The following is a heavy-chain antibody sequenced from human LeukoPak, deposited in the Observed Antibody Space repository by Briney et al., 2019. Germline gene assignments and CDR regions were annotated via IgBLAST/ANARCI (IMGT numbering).Heavy chain of an antibody. Sequence: SETLSLTCTVSGGSISSGGYYWSWIRQHPGKGLEWIGYIYYSGSTYYNPSLKSRVTISVDTSKNQFSLKLSSVTAADTAVYYCGSGSGSYYKPIDYWGQGTLVTVSS. CDR1: GGSISSGGYY. J-gene: IGHJ4*02. D-gene: IGHD3-10*01. CDR2: IYYSGST. V-gene: IGHV4-31*03. CDR3: GSGSGSYYKPIDY.